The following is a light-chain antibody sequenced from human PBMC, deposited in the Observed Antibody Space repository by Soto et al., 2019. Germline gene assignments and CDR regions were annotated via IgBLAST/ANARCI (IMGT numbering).Light chain of an antibody. Sequence: EIPRSRSQSMLSRSLVARSTTTCLASQTSSSWLAWYQQKPGKAPKLLIFEVSTLERGVPSRFSGSGSGTEFTLTISSLQPDDVATYYCKQDKSYVLTFGGGTKVAIK. J-gene: IGKJ4*01. V-gene: IGKV1-5*01. CDR3: KQDKSYVLT. CDR1: QTSSSW. CDR2: EVS.